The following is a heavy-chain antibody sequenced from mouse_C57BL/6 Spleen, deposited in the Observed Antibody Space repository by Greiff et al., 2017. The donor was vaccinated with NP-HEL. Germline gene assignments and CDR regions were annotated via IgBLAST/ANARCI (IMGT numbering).Heavy chain of an antibody. Sequence: VQLQQSGPELVKPGASVKISCKASGYTFTDYYMNWVKQSHGESLEWIGDINPNNGGTSYNQKFKGKATLTVDKSSSTAYMELRSLTSEDSAVYYCARLREGNFDYWGQGTTLTVSS. CDR2: INPNNGGT. CDR3: ARLREGNFDY. CDR1: GYTFTDYY. J-gene: IGHJ2*01. V-gene: IGHV1-26*01.